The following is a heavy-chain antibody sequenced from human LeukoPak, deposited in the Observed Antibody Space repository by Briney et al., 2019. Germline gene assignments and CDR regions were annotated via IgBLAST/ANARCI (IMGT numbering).Heavy chain of an antibody. V-gene: IGHV1-8*01. CDR1: GYTFTSYD. Sequence: GASVKVSCKASGYTFTSYDINWVRQATGQGLEWMGWMNPNSGSTGYAQKFQGRVTMTRNTSISTAYMELSSLRSEDTAVYYCARGLRYSSSWSHYYYYYYMDVWGKGTTVTISS. J-gene: IGHJ6*03. CDR2: MNPNSGST. CDR3: ARGLRYSSSWSHYYYYYYMDV. D-gene: IGHD6-13*01.